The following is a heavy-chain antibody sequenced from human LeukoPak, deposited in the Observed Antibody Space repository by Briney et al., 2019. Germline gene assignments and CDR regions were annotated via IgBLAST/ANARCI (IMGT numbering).Heavy chain of an antibody. D-gene: IGHD3-16*01. CDR2: IYSSGRT. V-gene: IGHV4-4*07. CDR3: LRELGH. J-gene: IGHJ4*02. CDR1: GGSIGSYY. Sequence: SETLSLTCIVSGGSIGSYYWTWIRQPAGTGLEWIGLIYSSGRTNYNHSLHSRVTMSVDTSNNQFSLKLTAVTAADAAVYYCLRELGHWGQGVLVTVSS.